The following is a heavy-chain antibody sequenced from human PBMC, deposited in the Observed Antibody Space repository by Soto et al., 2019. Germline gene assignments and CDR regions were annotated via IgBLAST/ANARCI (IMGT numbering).Heavy chain of an antibody. Sequence: QPGGSLRLSCAASVFTFSSYAMSWVRQAPGKGLEWVSAISGSGGSTYYADSVKGRFTISRDNSKNTLYLQMNSLRAEETAVYYCAKDRRRYCSSTSCPHYGMDVWGQGNTVTVSS. CDR2: ISGSGGST. CDR1: VFTFSSYA. J-gene: IGHJ6*02. CDR3: AKDRRRYCSSTSCPHYGMDV. V-gene: IGHV3-23*01. D-gene: IGHD2-2*01.